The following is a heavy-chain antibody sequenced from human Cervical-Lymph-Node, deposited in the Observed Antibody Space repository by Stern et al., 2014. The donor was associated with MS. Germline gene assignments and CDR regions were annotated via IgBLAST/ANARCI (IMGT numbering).Heavy chain of an antibody. Sequence: VQLVQSGGGLVQPGGSLRLSCAASGFTFSSYDMHWVRQATGKGLEWVSAMGTAGDTYYPGSVKGRFTISRENAKNSLYLQMNSLRAGDTAVYYCARGRAVAGHFDYWGQGTLVTVSS. V-gene: IGHV3-13*01. CDR2: MGTAGDT. J-gene: IGHJ4*02. CDR1: GFTFSSYD. CDR3: ARGRAVAGHFDY. D-gene: IGHD6-19*01.